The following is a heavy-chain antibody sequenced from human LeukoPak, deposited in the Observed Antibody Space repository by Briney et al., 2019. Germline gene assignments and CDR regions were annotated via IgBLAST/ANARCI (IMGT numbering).Heavy chain of an antibody. V-gene: IGHV4-39*07. CDR1: GGSISSSTYY. D-gene: IGHD3-10*01. CDR3: ARDFTSVVRGGGYYYYYMDV. J-gene: IGHJ6*03. CDR2: IYYSGST. Sequence: SETLSLTCTVSGGSISSSTYYWGWIRQPPGKGLEWIGSIYYSGSTYYNPSLKSRVTISVDTSKNQFSLKLSSVTAADTAVYYCARDFTSVVRGGGYYYYYMDVWGKGTTVTVSS.